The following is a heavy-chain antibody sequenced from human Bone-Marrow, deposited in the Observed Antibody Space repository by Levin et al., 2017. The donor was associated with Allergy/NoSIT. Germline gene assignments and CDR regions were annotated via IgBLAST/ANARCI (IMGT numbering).Heavy chain of an antibody. V-gene: IGHV3-21*01. Sequence: GGSLRLSCAASGFTFSSYSMNWVRQAPGKGLEWVSSISSSSSYIYYADSVKGRFTISRDNAKNSLYLQMNSLRAEDTAVYYCAREYCSGGSCYRDYFDYWGQGTLVTVSS. J-gene: IGHJ4*02. CDR1: GFTFSSYS. CDR3: AREYCSGGSCYRDYFDY. CDR2: ISSSSSYI. D-gene: IGHD2-15*01.